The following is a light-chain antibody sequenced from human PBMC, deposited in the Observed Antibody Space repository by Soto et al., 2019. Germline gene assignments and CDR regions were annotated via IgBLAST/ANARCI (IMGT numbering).Light chain of an antibody. V-gene: IGKV3-15*01. CDR1: QSVSSN. CDR2: GAS. Sequence: EIVMTQSPATLSVSPGERATLSCRASQSVSSNLAWYQQQPGQAPSLLLYGASTRATGIPGRFSGSGSGTDFTLTISSLQHEDFEVYYCQQHNDWPAFDQGTKLEIK. CDR3: QQHNDWPA. J-gene: IGKJ2*01.